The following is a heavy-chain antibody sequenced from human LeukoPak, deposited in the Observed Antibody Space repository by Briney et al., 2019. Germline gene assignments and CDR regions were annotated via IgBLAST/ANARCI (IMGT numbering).Heavy chain of an antibody. CDR2: IYYSGST. V-gene: IGHV4-59*01. CDR3: ARYGAAAGTWYFQH. J-gene: IGHJ1*01. CDR1: GGSISSYY. D-gene: IGHD6-13*01. Sequence: SETLSLTCTVSGGSISSYYWGWIRQPPGKGLEWIGYIYYSGSTNYNPSLKSRVTISVDTSKNQFSLKLSSVTAADTAVYYCARYGAAAGTWYFQHWGQGTLVTVSS.